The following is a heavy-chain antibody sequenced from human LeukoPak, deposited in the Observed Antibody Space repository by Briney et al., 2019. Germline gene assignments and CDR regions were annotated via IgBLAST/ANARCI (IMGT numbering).Heavy chain of an antibody. Sequence: SETLSLTCTVSGGSISSSSYYWGWIRQPPGKGLEWIGSIYYSGSTYYNPSLKSRVTISVDTSKNHFSLKLSSVTAADTAVYYCARLGGGGLRPDYWGQGTLVTVSS. V-gene: IGHV4-39*02. CDR3: ARLGGGGLRPDY. J-gene: IGHJ4*02. D-gene: IGHD4-17*01. CDR2: IYYSGST. CDR1: GGSISSSSYY.